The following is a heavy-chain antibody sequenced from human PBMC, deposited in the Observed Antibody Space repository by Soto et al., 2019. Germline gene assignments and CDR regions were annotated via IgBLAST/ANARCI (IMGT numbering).Heavy chain of an antibody. D-gene: IGHD6-13*01. Sequence: QVQLVESGGGVVQPGRSLRLSCAASGFTFSSYGMHWVRQAPGKGLEWVAVICYDGSNKYYADSVKGRFTISRDNSKNTLYLQTNSLRAEDTAVYYCARPMATMYSSSWYADYYYGMDVWGQGTTVTVSS. CDR3: ARPMATMYSSSWYADYYYGMDV. V-gene: IGHV3-33*01. J-gene: IGHJ6*02. CDR1: GFTFSSYG. CDR2: ICYDGSNK.